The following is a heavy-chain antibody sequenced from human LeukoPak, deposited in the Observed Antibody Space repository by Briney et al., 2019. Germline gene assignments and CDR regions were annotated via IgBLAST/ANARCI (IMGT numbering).Heavy chain of an antibody. CDR1: GGSISSHY. V-gene: IGHV4-59*11. CDR2: IYYSGST. J-gene: IGHJ4*02. CDR3: ARDIDY. Sequence: SETLSLTCTVSGGSISSHYWSWIRQPPGKGLEWIGYIYYSGSTNYNPSLKSRVTISVDTSKNQFSLKLSSVTAADTAVYYCARDIDYWGQGTLVTVPS.